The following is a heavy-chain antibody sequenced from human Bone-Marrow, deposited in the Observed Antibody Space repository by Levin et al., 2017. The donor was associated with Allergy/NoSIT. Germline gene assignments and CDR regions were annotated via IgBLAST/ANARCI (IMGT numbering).Heavy chain of an antibody. CDR1: GFTFSSYG. V-gene: IGHV3-30*18. CDR2: ISYDGSNK. D-gene: IGHD3-16*01. CDR3: AKLPYDYVWGSYSR. J-gene: IGHJ4*02. Sequence: GGSLRLSCAASGFTFSSYGMHWVRQAPGKGLEWVAVISYDGSNKHYADSVKGRFTISRDNSKNTLYLQMNSLRAEDTAVYYCAKLPYDYVWGSYSRWGQGTLVTVSS.